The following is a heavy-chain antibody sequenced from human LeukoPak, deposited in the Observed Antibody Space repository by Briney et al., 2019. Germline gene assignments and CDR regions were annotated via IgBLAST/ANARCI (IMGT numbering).Heavy chain of an antibody. J-gene: IGHJ3*01. D-gene: IGHD2-21*02. V-gene: IGHV4-34*01. CDR1: GGSFSDYF. CDR2: IDDGGNT. CDR3: ARFSRITWGDWGDAFDV. Sequence: SETLSLMCSDYGGSFSDYFWSWIRPPPGRGLEWMGEIDDGGNTNYNPSLMSRVIVAMEKSKKQFSLVMRSVTAADTAVYYCARFSRITWGDWGDAFDVWGQGATVIVSS.